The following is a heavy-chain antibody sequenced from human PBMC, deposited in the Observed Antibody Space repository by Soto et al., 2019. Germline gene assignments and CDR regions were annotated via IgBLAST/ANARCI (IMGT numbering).Heavy chain of an antibody. CDR3: ARDGSGWYFDY. CDR1: GGTFSSYT. CDR2: IIPILGIA. Sequence: SVKVSCKASGGTFSSYTISWVRQAPGQGLEWMGRIIPILGIANYAQKFQGRVTITADKSTSTAYMELSSLRSEDTAVYYCARDGSGWYFDYWGQGTLVTVSS. J-gene: IGHJ4*02. D-gene: IGHD6-19*01. V-gene: IGHV1-69*04.